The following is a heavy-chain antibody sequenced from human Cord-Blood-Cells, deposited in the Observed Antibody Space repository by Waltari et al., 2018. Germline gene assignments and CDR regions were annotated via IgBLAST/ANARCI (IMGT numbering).Heavy chain of an antibody. D-gene: IGHD6-13*01. CDR1: GGTFSSYD. J-gene: IGHJ4*02. CDR2: IIPIFGTA. CDR3: ASRVEQQLDY. Sequence: QVQLVQSGAEVKKPGSSVKVSCKASGGTFSSYDISWVRQAPGQGLEWMGGIIPIFGTANYAQKYKSRVTITADESTSTAYMELSSLRSEDTAVYYCASRVEQQLDYWGQGTLVTVSS. V-gene: IGHV1-69*01.